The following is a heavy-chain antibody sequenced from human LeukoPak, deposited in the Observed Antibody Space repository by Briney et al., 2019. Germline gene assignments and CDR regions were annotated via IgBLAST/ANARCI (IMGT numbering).Heavy chain of an antibody. V-gene: IGHV4-39*07. D-gene: IGHD3-9*01. J-gene: IGHJ4*02. CDR3: ARDDQGVNYDILTGYYRAAFGFDY. CDR2: IYYSGST. Sequence: SETQSLTCTVSGGSISSSSYYWGWIRQPPGKGLEWIGGIYYSGSTYYNPSLKSRVTISVDTSKNQFSLKLSSVTAADTAVYYCARDDQGVNYDILTGYYRAAFGFDYWGQGTLVTVSS. CDR1: GGSISSSSYY.